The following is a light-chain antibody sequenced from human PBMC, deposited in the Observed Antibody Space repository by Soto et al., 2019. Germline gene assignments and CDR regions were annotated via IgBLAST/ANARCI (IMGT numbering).Light chain of an antibody. CDR3: SSYTRSSTVV. CDR1: SSDVGAYNY. J-gene: IGLJ2*01. V-gene: IGLV2-14*03. CDR2: DVR. Sequence: QSALTQPVSVSGSPGQSITISCTGSSSDVGAYNYVSWYQQHSGKAPKLMIYDVRNRPSGVSDRFSGSKSGNTASLTISGLQAEDEADYYCSSYTRSSTVVFGGGTQLTVL.